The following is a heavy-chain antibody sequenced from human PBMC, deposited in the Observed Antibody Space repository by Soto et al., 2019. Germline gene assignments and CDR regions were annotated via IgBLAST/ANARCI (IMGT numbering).Heavy chain of an antibody. CDR1: GGSIISYY. V-gene: IGHV4-59*01. J-gene: IGHJ6*02. D-gene: IGHD1-7*01. CDR3: ARANYNWNFVTNDYYYYYGMDV. Sequence: SGTLSLTCTVSGGSIISYYWSWIRQPPGKGLEWIGYIYYSGSTNYNPSLKSRVTISVDTSKNQFSLKLSSVTAADTAVYYCARANYNWNFVTNDYYYYYGMDVWGQGAKVTLSS. CDR2: IYYSGST.